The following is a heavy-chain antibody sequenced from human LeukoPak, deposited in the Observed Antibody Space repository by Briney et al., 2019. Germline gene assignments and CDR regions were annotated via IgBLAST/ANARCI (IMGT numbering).Heavy chain of an antibody. CDR2: FDPEDGET. D-gene: IGHD1-26*01. J-gene: IGHJ6*02. CDR1: GYTLTELS. V-gene: IGHV1-24*01. CDR3: ATDSVGYYYYGMDV. Sequence: ASVKVSCKVSGYTLTELSMHWVRQAPGKGLEWMGGFDPEDGETIYAQKFQGRVTMTEDTSTDTAYMELRSLRSEDTAVYYCATDSVGYYYYGMDVWGQGTTVTVSS.